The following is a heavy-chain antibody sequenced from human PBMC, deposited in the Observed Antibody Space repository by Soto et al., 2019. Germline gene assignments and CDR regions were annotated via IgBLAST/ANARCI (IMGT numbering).Heavy chain of an antibody. J-gene: IGHJ4*02. CDR3: AKDKRSCSSTSCYSVYSSSGPFDY. D-gene: IGHD2-2*01. CDR2: IWYDGSFM. Sequence: GGSLRLSCEASGFTFSTYGIHWVRQAPGKGLEWVAVIWYDGSFMSYVDSVKGRFTISRDNAKNSLYLQINSLRGEDTAVYYCAKDKRSCSSTSCYSVYSSSGPFDYWGQGTLVTVSS. V-gene: IGHV3-33*06. CDR1: GFTFSTYG.